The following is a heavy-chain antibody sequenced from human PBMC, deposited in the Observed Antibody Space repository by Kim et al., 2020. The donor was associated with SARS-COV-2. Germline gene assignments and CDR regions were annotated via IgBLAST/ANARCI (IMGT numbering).Heavy chain of an antibody. V-gene: IGHV4-31*03. D-gene: IGHD1-1*01. J-gene: IGHJ6*01. CDR1: SGSVSSGDHY. Sequence: SETLSLTCSVSSGSVSSGDHYWTWIRQHSGRGLEWIGYIFYSGSIFYNPSLKSRITVSLDTSKNQFSLKLTSVTAADTAVYFCARGPSRLNWNYG. CDR3: ARGPSRLNWNYG. CDR2: IFYSGSI.